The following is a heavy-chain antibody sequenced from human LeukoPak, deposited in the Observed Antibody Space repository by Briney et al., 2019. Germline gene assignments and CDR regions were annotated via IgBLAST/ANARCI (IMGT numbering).Heavy chain of an antibody. D-gene: IGHD3-22*01. CDR1: GGSFSGYD. CDR3: ARDYYDSRGYSNWFDP. V-gene: IGHV4-34*01. Sequence: SETLSLTCGVDGGSFSGYDWTWVRQPPGKGLEWIGQINSGGDTNYNPSLKSRVTISVDTSKNQFSLKLSSVTAADTAMYYCARDYYDSRGYSNWFDPWGQGTLVTVSS. CDR2: INSGGDT. J-gene: IGHJ5*02.